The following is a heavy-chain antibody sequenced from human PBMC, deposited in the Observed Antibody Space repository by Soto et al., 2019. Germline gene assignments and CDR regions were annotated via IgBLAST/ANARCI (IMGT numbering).Heavy chain of an antibody. V-gene: IGHV4-34*01. J-gene: IGHJ6*03. CDR1: GGSFSGYY. CDR3: AKLTCRGFGAYNYYYYMDV. CDR2: INHSGST. Sequence: SETLSLTCAVYGGSFSGYYWSWIRQPPGKGLEWIGEINHSGSTNYNPSLKSRVTISVDTSKNQFSLKLSSVTAADTAVYYCAKLTCRGFGAYNYYYYMDVWGKGTTVTVSS. D-gene: IGHD3-3*01.